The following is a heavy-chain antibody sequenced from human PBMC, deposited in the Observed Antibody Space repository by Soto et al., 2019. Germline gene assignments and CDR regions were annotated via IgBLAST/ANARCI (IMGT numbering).Heavy chain of an antibody. V-gene: IGHV4-59*01. Sequence: PSETLSLTCPVSGGSISSYYWSWIRQPPGKGLEWIGYIYYSGSTNYNPSLKSRVTISVDTSKNQFSLKLSSVTAADTAVYYCARSEDTATGISGMDVWGQGTTVTVSS. CDR2: IYYSGST. CDR3: ARSEDTATGISGMDV. CDR1: GGSISSYY. J-gene: IGHJ6*02. D-gene: IGHD5-18*01.